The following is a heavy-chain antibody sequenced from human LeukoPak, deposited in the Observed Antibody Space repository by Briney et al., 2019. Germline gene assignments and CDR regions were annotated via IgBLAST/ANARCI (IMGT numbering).Heavy chain of an antibody. CDR3: ARDLSDTSGYFDY. CDR2: IIQDGSQK. D-gene: IGHD3-22*01. CDR1: GFTVSSNY. J-gene: IGHJ4*02. Sequence: QSGGSLRLSCAASGFTVSSNYMSWVRQAPGKGLEWVANIIQDGSQKYYVDSVKGRFSISRDNGNNSLFLHMSSLRAEDTAVYYCARDLSDTSGYFDYWGQGTLVIVSS. V-gene: IGHV3-7*01.